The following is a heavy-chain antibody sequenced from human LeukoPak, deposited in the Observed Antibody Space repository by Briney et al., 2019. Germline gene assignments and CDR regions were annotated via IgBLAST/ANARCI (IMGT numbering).Heavy chain of an antibody. J-gene: IGHJ6*02. CDR1: GGSFSGYY. Sequence: LETLSLTCAVYGGSFSGYYWSWIRQPPGKGLEWIGEINHSGSTNYNPSLKSRVTISVDTSKNQFSLKLSSVTAADTAVYYCARGRYCSGGSCYYSRSYYYYYYGMDVWGQGTTVTVSS. D-gene: IGHD2-15*01. CDR3: ARGRYCSGGSCYYSRSYYYYYYGMDV. CDR2: INHSGST. V-gene: IGHV4-34*01.